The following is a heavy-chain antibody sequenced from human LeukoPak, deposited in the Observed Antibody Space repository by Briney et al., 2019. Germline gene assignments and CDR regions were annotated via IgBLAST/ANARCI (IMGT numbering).Heavy chain of an antibody. V-gene: IGHV3-9*01. CDR3: AKDRRPKTYYDFWSGSRGYYYGMDV. CDR1: GFTFDDYA. J-gene: IGHJ6*02. D-gene: IGHD3-3*01. CDR2: ISWNSGSI. Sequence: GRSLRLSCAASGFTFDDYAMHWVRQAPGKGLEWVSGISWNSGSIGYADSVKGRFTISRDNAKNSLYLQMNSLRAEDTALYHCAKDRRPKTYYDFWSGSRGYYYGMDVWGQGTTVTVSS.